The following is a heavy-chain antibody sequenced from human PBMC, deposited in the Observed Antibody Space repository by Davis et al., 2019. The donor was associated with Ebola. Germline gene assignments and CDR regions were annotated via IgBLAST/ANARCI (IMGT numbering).Heavy chain of an antibody. D-gene: IGHD3-3*01. CDR3: ARGKGFWSGSSDYYYYYMDV. Sequence: PSETLSLTCAVYGGSFSGYYWSWIRQPPGKGLEWIGEINHSGSTNYNPSLKSRVTISVDTSKNQFSLKLSSVTAADTAMYYCARGKGFWSGSSDYYYYYMDVWGKGTTVTVSS. J-gene: IGHJ6*03. CDR2: INHSGST. CDR1: GGSFSGYY. V-gene: IGHV4-34*01.